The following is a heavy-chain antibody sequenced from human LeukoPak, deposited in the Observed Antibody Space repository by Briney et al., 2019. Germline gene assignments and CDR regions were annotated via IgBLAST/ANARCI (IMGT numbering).Heavy chain of an antibody. CDR1: GGSISSYY. D-gene: IGHD2-8*01. J-gene: IGHJ5*02. Sequence: SETLSLTCTVSGGSISSYYWSWIRQPAGKGLEWIGRIYTSGSTNYNPSLKSRVTMSVDTSKNQFSLKLSSVTAADTAVYYCARAFRMYALHNWFDPWGQGTLVTVSS. CDR3: ARAFRMYALHNWFDP. V-gene: IGHV4-4*07. CDR2: IYTSGST.